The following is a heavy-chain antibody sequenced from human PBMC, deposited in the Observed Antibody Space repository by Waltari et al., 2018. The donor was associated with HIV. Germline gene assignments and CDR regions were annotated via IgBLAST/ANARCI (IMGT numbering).Heavy chain of an antibody. D-gene: IGHD1-26*01. CDR3: ARCPYQYSPYYFDY. Sequence: QVQLQESGPGLVKPSETLSLTCSVSGGSITGYYWSWIRQPPGKGLEWIGYIYHSGNTNYNPSLKSRVTISVDTSKNQFSLNLISVTAADTAVYFCARCPYQYSPYYFDYWGQGALVTVSS. V-gene: IGHV4-59*01. CDR2: IYHSGNT. J-gene: IGHJ4*02. CDR1: GGSITGYY.